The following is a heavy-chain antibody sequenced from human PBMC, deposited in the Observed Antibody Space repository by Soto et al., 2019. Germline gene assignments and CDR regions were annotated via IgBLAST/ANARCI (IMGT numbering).Heavy chain of an antibody. J-gene: IGHJ4*02. CDR1: GFTGSGHT. Sequence: GSLRLSSAASGFTGSGHTMSWVRQAPGKGLQWVSSISGSGYQTYYADSVKGRFTISRDNSENSLYLRVNSLRAEDTAVYYCAKARVGVYGVFFALEDWGKGSPVTVSS. CDR3: AKARVGVYGVFFALED. CDR2: ISGSGYQT. D-gene: IGHD3-3*01. V-gene: IGHV3-23*01.